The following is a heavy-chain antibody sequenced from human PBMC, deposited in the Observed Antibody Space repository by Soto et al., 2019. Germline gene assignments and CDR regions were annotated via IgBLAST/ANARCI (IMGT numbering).Heavy chain of an antibody. CDR1: GFTFSSYA. Sequence: PVGSLRLSCAASGFTFSSYAMHWVRQAPGKGLEWVALISYDGSDKDYADSVKGRFTISRDNSRNTLHLQMNSLRAEDTAVYYCARDDAAVAGTGSVDYWGQGTLVTVSS. CDR2: ISYDGSDK. D-gene: IGHD6-19*01. CDR3: ARDDAAVAGTGSVDY. J-gene: IGHJ4*02. V-gene: IGHV3-30-3*01.